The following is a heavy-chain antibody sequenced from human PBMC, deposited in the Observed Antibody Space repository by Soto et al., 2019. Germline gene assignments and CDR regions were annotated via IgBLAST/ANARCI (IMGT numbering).Heavy chain of an antibody. J-gene: IGHJ6*02. Sequence: GGSLRLSCAASGFTFSSYAMSWVRQAPGKGLEWVSAISGSGGSTYYADSVKGRFTISRDNSKNTLYLQMNSLRAEDTAVYYCAHYTAAVIRVYGMDVWGQGTTVTVSS. D-gene: IGHD6-13*01. CDR1: GFTFSSYA. CDR2: ISGSGGST. V-gene: IGHV3-23*01. CDR3: AHYTAAVIRVYGMDV.